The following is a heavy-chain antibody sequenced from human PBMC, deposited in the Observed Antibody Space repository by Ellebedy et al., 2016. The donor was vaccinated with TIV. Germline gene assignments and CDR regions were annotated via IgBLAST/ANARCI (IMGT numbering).Heavy chain of an antibody. CDR2: INSDGSST. D-gene: IGHD1-20*01. CDR1: GFTFSSYW. J-gene: IGHJ6*02. Sequence: PGGSLRLSCAAAGFTFSSYWMHWVRKAPGKGLVWVSRINSDGSSTSYADSVKGRFTISRDNAKNTLYLQMNSLRAEDTAVYYCARETNNWNDGGYYGMDVWGQGTTVTVSS. CDR3: ARETNNWNDGGYYGMDV. V-gene: IGHV3-74*01.